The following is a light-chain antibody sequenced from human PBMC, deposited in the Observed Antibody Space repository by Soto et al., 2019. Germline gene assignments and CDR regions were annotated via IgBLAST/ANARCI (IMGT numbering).Light chain of an antibody. V-gene: IGLV2-14*03. CDR1: SSDVGGYNY. CDR2: DVD. CDR3: SSYTSSSTVI. J-gene: IGLJ2*01. Sequence: QSALTQPASISGSPGQSITISCTGTSSDVGGYNYVSWYQQYPGKAPKLRIYDVDNRPSGVSNRFSGSKSGKTASLTISGLQAEDEADYYCSSYTSSSTVIFGGGTKLTVL.